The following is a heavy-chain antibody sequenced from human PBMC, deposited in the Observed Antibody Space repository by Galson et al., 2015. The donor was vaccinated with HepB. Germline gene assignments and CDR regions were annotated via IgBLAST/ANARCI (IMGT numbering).Heavy chain of an antibody. D-gene: IGHD6-19*01. V-gene: IGHV1-8*01. J-gene: IGHJ3*02. CDR3: ATSPWLVGAFDI. CDR2: MNPNSGNT. CDR1: GSTFTSYD. Sequence: SVKVSCKASGSTFTSYDINWVRQATGQGLEWMGWMNPNSGNTGYAQKFQGRVTMTRNTSISTAYMELSSLRSEDTAVYYCATSPWLVGAFDIWGQGTMVTVSS.